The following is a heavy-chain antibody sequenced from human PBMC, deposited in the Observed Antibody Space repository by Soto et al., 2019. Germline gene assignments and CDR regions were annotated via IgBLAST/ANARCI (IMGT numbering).Heavy chain of an antibody. CDR3: ARGLWVRSSFDY. D-gene: IGHD3-10*01. Sequence: QVQLQQWGAGLLKPSETLSLTCAVYGGSFSGYYWSWIRQPPGKGLEWIGEINHSGSTNYNPSLKSRVTISVDTSKNQFSLKLSSVTAADTAVYYFARGLWVRSSFDYWGQGTLVTVSS. CDR1: GGSFSGYY. J-gene: IGHJ4*02. V-gene: IGHV4-34*01. CDR2: INHSGST.